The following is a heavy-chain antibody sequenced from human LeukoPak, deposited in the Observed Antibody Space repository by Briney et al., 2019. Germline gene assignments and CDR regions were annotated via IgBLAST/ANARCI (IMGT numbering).Heavy chain of an antibody. Sequence: GGPLRLSCAASGFTFSSYSMNWVRQAPGKGLEWVSSISSSSSYIYYADSVKGRFTISRDNAKNSLYLQMNSLRAEDTAVYYCARDPGNDFWSGPPGYWGQGTLVTVSS. CDR2: ISSSSSYI. CDR1: GFTFSSYS. J-gene: IGHJ4*02. CDR3: ARDPGNDFWSGPPGY. D-gene: IGHD3-3*01. V-gene: IGHV3-21*01.